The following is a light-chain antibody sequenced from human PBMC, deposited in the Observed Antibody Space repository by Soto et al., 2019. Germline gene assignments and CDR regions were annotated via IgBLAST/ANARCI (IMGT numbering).Light chain of an antibody. CDR2: DDN. Sequence: QSVLTQPPSMSAAPGQKVTISCSGSSSNIGGNSVSWYQQLPGTAPKLLIYDDNKRPSGIPDRLSGSKSGTSATLGITGFQTGDEADYYCGSWDSSLSAYVFGTGTKATVL. CDR1: SSNIGGNS. CDR3: GSWDSSLSAYV. V-gene: IGLV1-51*01. J-gene: IGLJ1*01.